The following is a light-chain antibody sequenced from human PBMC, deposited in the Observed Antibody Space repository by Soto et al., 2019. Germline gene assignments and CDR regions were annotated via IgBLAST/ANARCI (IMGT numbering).Light chain of an antibody. Sequence: QSALTQPASVSGSPGQSITVSCTGSRSDFGDDKYVSWYQQHPGKGPNLLIYGVNSRPSGISNRFSGSKSGNTSSLTISGLQVEDDAESFCGSFTTSRIWVFGGGTKLTVL. V-gene: IGLV2-14*01. CDR3: GSFTTSRIWV. CDR2: GVN. CDR1: RSDFGDDKY. J-gene: IGLJ3*02.